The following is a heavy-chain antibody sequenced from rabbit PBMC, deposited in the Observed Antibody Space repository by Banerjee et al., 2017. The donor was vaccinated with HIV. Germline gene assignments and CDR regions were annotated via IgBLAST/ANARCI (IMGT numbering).Heavy chain of an antibody. J-gene: IGHJ4*01. CDR2: IYAGSSGNT. D-gene: IGHD4-1*01. CDR1: GFSFSSSYW. CDR3: ARDLAGVTGWNFGL. V-gene: IGHV1S45*01. Sequence: QEQLEESGGDLVKPEGSLTLTCTASGFSFSSSYWICWVRQAPGKGLEWIACIYAGSSGNTYYASWAKGRFTISKTSSTTVTLQMTSLTAADTATYFCARDLAGVTGWNFGLWGPGTLVTVS.